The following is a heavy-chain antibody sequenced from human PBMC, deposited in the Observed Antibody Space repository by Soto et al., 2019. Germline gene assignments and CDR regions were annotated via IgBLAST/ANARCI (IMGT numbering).Heavy chain of an antibody. V-gene: IGHV1-8*01. Sequence: ASVKVSCKASGYTFTSYDINWVRQATGQGLEWMGWMNPNSGNTGYAQKFQGRVTMTRNTSISTAYMELSSLRSEDTAVYYCARGVLRDYVDYEENYYYYMDVWGKGTTVTGSS. CDR3: ARGVLRDYVDYEENYYYYMDV. CDR2: MNPNSGNT. D-gene: IGHD4-17*01. CDR1: GYTFTSYD. J-gene: IGHJ6*03.